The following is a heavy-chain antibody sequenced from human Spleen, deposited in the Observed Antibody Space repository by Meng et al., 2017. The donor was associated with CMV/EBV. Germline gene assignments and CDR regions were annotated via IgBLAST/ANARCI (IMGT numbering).Heavy chain of an antibody. CDR3: ARIPGSFSSA. D-gene: IGHD2-15*01. J-gene: IGHJ5*02. Sequence: TCTVSGGSITRGGYHWSWIRQHPGKGLEWIASIYYTGSTYYNPSLKSRLNISIDTSKNQFSLKVTSMTAADTALYYCARIPGSFSSAWGQETLVTVSS. CDR2: IYYTGST. V-gene: IGHV4-31*03. CDR1: GGSITRGGYH.